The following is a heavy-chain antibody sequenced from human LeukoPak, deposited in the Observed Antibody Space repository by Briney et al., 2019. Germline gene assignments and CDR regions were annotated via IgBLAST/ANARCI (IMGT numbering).Heavy chain of an antibody. V-gene: IGHV3-23*01. J-gene: IGHJ3*02. Sequence: PGGSLRLSCAASGFSFSTNPMSWVRQATGKGLEWVSAISPDKTYYADSVKGRATISRDNYKNTVDLHMNSPRAEDTAIYYCVKEHVDRAFTRSFEIWGQGIVVTVSS. D-gene: IGHD3-3*02. CDR1: GFSFSTNP. CDR3: VKEHVDRAFTRSFEI. CDR2: ISPDKT.